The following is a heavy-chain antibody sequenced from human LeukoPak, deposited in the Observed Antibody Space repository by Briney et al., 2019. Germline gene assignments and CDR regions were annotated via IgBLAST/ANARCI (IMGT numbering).Heavy chain of an antibody. CDR3: ARAPKPPHYYDSSGYYSSHPNGPDY. Sequence: PRASVKVSCKASGYIFTSHYMHWVRQAPGQGLEWMGMINPSGGSTSYAQKFQGRVTMTRDTSTSTVYLELSSLRSEDTAVYYCARAPKPPHYYDSSGYYSSHPNGPDYWGQGTLVTVSS. V-gene: IGHV1-46*01. J-gene: IGHJ4*02. CDR1: GYIFTSHY. CDR2: INPSGGST. D-gene: IGHD3-22*01.